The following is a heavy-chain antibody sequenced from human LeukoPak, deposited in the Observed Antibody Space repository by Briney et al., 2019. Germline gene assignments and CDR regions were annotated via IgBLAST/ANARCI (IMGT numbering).Heavy chain of an antibody. CDR2: IGTAGDT. CDR3: ARGDPHSGADY. J-gene: IGHJ4*02. CDR1: GFTFSSYD. D-gene: IGHD5-12*01. Sequence: GGSLRLSCAASGFTFSSYDMHWVRQATGKGLEWVSAIGTAGDTYYPGSVKGRFTISRENAKNSLYLQMSSLRAGDTAVYYCARGDPHSGADYWGQGTLVTVSS. V-gene: IGHV3-13*01.